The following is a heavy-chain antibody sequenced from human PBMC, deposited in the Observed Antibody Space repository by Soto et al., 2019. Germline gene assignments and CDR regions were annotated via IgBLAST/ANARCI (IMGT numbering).Heavy chain of an antibody. CDR2: ISAYNGNT. J-gene: IGHJ4*02. CDR3: ARELTTMTFFDY. Sequence: RASVKVSCKASGFTFTNYAITWVRQAPGEGLEWLGWISAYNGNTNNAQKLQGRVTMTTDTSTSTAYMELRSLTSDDTAVYYCARELTTMTFFDYWGQGTLVTVSS. CDR1: GFTFTNYA. D-gene: IGHD4-17*01. V-gene: IGHV1-18*04.